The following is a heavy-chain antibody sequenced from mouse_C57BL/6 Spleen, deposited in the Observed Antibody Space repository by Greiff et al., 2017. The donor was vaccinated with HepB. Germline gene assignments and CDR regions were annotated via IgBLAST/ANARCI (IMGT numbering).Heavy chain of an antibody. CDR2: IDPENGDT. J-gene: IGHJ1*03. CDR3: LITTVVGGYFDV. D-gene: IGHD1-1*01. CDR1: GFNIKDDY. Sequence: VHVKQSGAELVRPGASVKLSCTASGFNIKDDYMHWVKQRPEQGLEWIGWIDPENGDTEYASKFQGKATITADTSSNTPYLQLSSLTSEDTAVYYCLITTVVGGYFDVWGTGTTVTVSS. V-gene: IGHV14-4*01.